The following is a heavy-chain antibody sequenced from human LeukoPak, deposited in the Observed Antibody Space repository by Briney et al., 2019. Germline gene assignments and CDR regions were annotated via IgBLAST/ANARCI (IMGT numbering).Heavy chain of an antibody. V-gene: IGHV3-48*03. CDR2: ISSSGSTI. CDR1: GFTFSSYE. CDR3: ARGSSSTNGFYGMDV. Sequence: PGGSLRLSCAASGFTFSSYEMNWVRQAPGKGLEWASYISSSGSTIYYADSVKGRFTISRDNAKNSLYPQMNSLRAEDTAVYYCARGSSSTNGFYGMDVWGQGTTVTVSS. J-gene: IGHJ6*02. D-gene: IGHD2-2*01.